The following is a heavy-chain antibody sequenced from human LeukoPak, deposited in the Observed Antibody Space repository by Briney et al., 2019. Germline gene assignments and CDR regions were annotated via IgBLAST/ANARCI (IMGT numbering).Heavy chain of an antibody. V-gene: IGHV3-23*01. Sequence: GGSLRLSCAASGFTFSSYAMNWVRQSPERGLEWVSAISGTGGSTSYADSLKGRFTIPRDNSKNTLYLQMNSLTAEDTAVYYCAKECGRDYDDRAFDIWGQGTMVTVSS. CDR2: ISGTGGST. J-gene: IGHJ3*02. D-gene: IGHD3-22*01. CDR1: GFTFSSYA. CDR3: AKECGRDYDDRAFDI.